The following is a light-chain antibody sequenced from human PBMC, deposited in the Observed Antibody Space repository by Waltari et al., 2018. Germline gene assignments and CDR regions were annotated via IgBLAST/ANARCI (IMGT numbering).Light chain of an antibody. Sequence: SSELTQPPSVSVSPGQTARITCSGDALPKQYHYWYNVKPGKAPVLVIYKDTERPAGIPERFSGSSSGTTVSLTISGVQAEDEAAYYCKSLDSTTSYRVFGGGTKLTVL. J-gene: IGLJ3*02. CDR1: ALPKQY. CDR2: KDT. CDR3: KSLDSTTSYRV. V-gene: IGLV3-25*03.